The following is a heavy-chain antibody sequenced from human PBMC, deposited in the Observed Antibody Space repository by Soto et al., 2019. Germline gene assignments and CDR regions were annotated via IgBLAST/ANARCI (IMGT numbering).Heavy chain of an antibody. Sequence: GGSLRLSCAASGFTFSSYAMSWVRQAPGKGLEWVSAISGSGCSTYYADSVNGRFTISRDNSKNTLYLQMNSLRAEDTAVYYCARSYSSSRLGLFPYWGQGTLVTVSS. V-gene: IGHV3-23*01. CDR2: ISGSGCST. CDR3: ARSYSSSRLGLFPY. J-gene: IGHJ4*02. CDR1: GFTFSSYA. D-gene: IGHD6-6*01.